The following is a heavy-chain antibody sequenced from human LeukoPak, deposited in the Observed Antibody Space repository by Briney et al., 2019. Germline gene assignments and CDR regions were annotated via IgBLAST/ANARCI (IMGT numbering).Heavy chain of an antibody. J-gene: IGHJ6*02. Sequence: PSETLSLTCTVSGGFISSYYWSWIRQPPGKGLEWIGYIYYSGSTYYNPSLRSRNTISVDTSKNQFSLKLSSVTAADTAVYYCARYYFDGYGMDVWGQGTTVTVSS. D-gene: IGHD3-9*01. CDR2: IYYSGST. V-gene: IGHV4-59*08. CDR1: GGFISSYY. CDR3: ARYYFDGYGMDV.